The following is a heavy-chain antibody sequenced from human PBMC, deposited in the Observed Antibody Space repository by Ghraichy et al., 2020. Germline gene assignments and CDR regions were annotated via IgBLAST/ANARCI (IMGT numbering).Heavy chain of an antibody. CDR3: ARDVMTSDHSTTSFSGEAFHF. CDR2: IWFDGTNP. CDR1: GFTFTDYG. D-gene: IGHD2-2*01. J-gene: IGHJ3*01. V-gene: IGHV3-33*01. Sequence: GGSLRLSCAAAGFTFTDYGLHWVRQAPGKGLEWVGLIWFDGTNPSYTAAVAGRFTISRDNSKSTLHLQMNDVRVEDTATYYCARDVMTSDHSTTSFSGEAFHFWGQGTTVIVSS.